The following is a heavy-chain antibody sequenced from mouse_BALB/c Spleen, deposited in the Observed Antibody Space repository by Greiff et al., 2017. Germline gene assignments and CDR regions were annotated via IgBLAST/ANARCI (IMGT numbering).Heavy chain of an antibody. D-gene: IGHD1-1*01. CDR1: GYTFTSYV. V-gene: IGHV1-14*01. J-gene: IGHJ4*01. Sequence: EVKLVESGPELVKPGASVKMSCKASGYTFTSYVMHWVKQKPGQGLEWIGYINPYNDGTKYNEKFKGKATLTSDKSSSTAYMELSSLTSEDSAVYYCARNPYGYAMDYWGQGTSVTVSS. CDR2: INPYNDGT. CDR3: ARNPYGYAMDY.